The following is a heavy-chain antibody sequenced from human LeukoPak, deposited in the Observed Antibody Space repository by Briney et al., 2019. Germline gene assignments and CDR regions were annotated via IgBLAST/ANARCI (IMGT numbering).Heavy chain of an antibody. CDR2: LSGSGGGT. CDR3: AKDILYYFGSGSYFDY. V-gene: IGHV3-23*01. D-gene: IGHD3-10*01. J-gene: IGHJ4*02. CDR1: GFTFSNYA. Sequence: PGGSLRLSCTASGFTFSNYAMTWVRQAPGKGLEWVSALSGSGGGTYYADSVKGRFTISRDNSKNTLYLQMNSLRAEDTAVYYCAKDILYYFGSGSYFDYWGQGTLVTVSS.